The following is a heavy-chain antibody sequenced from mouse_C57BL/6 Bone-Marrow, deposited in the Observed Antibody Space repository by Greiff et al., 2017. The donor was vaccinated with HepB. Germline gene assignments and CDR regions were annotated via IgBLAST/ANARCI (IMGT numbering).Heavy chain of an antibody. CDR2: ISSGGSYT. V-gene: IGHV5-6*01. J-gene: IGHJ2*01. CDR1: GFTFSSYG. Sequence: EVQLVESGGDLVKPGGSLKLSCAASGFTFSSYGMSWVRQTPDKRLEWVATISSGGSYTYYPDSVKGRFTISRDNAKNTLYLQMSSLKSEDTAMYYCARLGEFPYFDHWGEGTPLIVSS. D-gene: IGHD4-1*01. CDR3: ARLGEFPYFDH.